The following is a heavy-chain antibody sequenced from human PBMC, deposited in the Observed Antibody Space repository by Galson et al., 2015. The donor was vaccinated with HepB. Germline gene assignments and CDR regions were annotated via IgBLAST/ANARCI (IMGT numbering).Heavy chain of an antibody. CDR3: ARDLRPVRGVIGFDP. J-gene: IGHJ5*02. Sequence: SVKVSCKAPGYTFTRYAMHWVRQAPGQRLEWMGWINAGNSNTKYSQKFQGRVTITRDTSASTAYMELSSLRSEDTAVYYCARDLRPVRGVIGFDPWGQGTLVTVSS. CDR1: GYTFTRYA. D-gene: IGHD3-10*01. CDR2: INAGNSNT. V-gene: IGHV1-3*01.